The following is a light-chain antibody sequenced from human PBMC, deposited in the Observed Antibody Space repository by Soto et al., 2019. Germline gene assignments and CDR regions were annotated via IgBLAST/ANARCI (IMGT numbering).Light chain of an antibody. Sequence: DIQMTQSPSTLSASVGDRVTITCRASQSINNWLAWYQQRPGTAPKLLIYHASILETAVPSRFSGNGSGTEFTLTISSLQPGDFATYYCQQYRTYSFGQGTKVDI. CDR1: QSINNW. J-gene: IGKJ1*01. CDR2: HAS. CDR3: QQYRTYS. V-gene: IGKV1-5*01.